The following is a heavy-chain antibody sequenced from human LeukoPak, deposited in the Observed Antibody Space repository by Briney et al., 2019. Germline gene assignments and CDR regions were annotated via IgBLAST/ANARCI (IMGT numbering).Heavy chain of an antibody. D-gene: IGHD3-9*01. V-gene: IGHV1-2*02. CDR1: GYTFTGYY. CDR3: ARGSGYFDWLSPYYYYGMDV. J-gene: IGHJ6*02. Sequence: ASVKVSCKASGYTFTGYYMHWVRQAPGQGLEWMGWINPNSGGTNYAQKFQGRVTMTRDTSISTACMELSRLRSDDTAVYYCARGSGYFDWLSPYYYYGMDVWGQGTTVTVSS. CDR2: INPNSGGT.